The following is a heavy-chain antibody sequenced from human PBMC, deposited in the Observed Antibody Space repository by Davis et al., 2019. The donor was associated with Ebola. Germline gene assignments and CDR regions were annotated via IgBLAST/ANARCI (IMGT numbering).Heavy chain of an antibody. D-gene: IGHD1-26*01. CDR2: INPSGGST. CDR3: ASRQTDDEWELPLYYGMDV. CDR1: GYTFTSYY. V-gene: IGHV1-46*01. Sequence: ASVKVSCKASGYTFTSYYMHWVRQAPGQGLEWMGIINPSGGSTSYAQKFQGRVTITADKSTSTAYMELSSLRSEDTAVYYCASRQTDDEWELPLYYGMDVWGQGTTVTVSS. J-gene: IGHJ6*02.